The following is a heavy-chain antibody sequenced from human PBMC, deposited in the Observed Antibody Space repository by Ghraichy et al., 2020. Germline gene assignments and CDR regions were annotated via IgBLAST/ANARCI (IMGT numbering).Heavy chain of an antibody. CDR3: GGSNCTGGVCRDYYYYYMDV. Sequence: SQTLSLTCTVSSGSISSGGYYWAWIRQHPGKGLEWIGYIYYSGTTYYNPSLKSRVTISVDTSKNQFSLELNSVTAADTAVYYCGGSNCTGGVCRDYYYYYMDVWGKGTTVTVSS. CDR1: SGSISSGGYY. CDR2: IYYSGTT. D-gene: IGHD2-8*02. V-gene: IGHV4-31*02. J-gene: IGHJ6*03.